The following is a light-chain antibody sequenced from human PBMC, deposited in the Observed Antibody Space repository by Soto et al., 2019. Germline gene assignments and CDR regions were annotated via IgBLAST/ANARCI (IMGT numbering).Light chain of an antibody. V-gene: IGKV3-20*01. J-gene: IGKJ1*01. CDR3: QQYGSSPQWT. Sequence: EVVLTQSPGTLSLSPGERATLSCRASQSVSSSYLAWYQQKPGQAPRLLIYDASSRATGIPDRFSGSGSGTDFTLTISRLEPEDFAVYYCQQYGSSPQWTFGQGTKVDIK. CDR2: DAS. CDR1: QSVSSSY.